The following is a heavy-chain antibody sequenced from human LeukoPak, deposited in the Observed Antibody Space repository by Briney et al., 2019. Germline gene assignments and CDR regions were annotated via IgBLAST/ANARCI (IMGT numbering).Heavy chain of an antibody. V-gene: IGHV3-33*01. CDR2: IWYDGSNK. CDR1: GFTFSSYG. CDR3: AREGLRYQLLEGAFDI. Sequence: GGSLRLSCAASGFTFSSYGMHWVRQAPGKGLEWVAVIWYDGSNKYYADSVKGRFTISRDNSKSTLYLQMNSLRAEDTAVYYCAREGLRYQLLEGAFDIWGQGTMVTVSS. J-gene: IGHJ3*02. D-gene: IGHD2-2*01.